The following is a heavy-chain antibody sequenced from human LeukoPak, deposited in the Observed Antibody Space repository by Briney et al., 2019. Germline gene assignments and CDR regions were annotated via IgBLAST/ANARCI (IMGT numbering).Heavy chain of an antibody. CDR3: ARIDRDFYYMDV. D-gene: IGHD3-22*01. Sequence: SGGSLRLSCEASGFGFSTREMNWVRQAPGKGPEWVSYIISSGSTIYYADSVQGRFTTSRDNAKNLLFLQMNSLRPEDTGVYYCARIDRDFYYMDVWGKGTTVTVSS. CDR1: GFGFSTRE. J-gene: IGHJ6*03. CDR2: IISSGSTI. V-gene: IGHV3-48*03.